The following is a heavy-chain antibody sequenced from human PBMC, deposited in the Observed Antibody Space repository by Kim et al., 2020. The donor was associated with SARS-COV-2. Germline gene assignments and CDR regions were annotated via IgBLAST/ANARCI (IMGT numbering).Heavy chain of an antibody. CDR2: IYYSGST. Sequence: SETLSLTFTVSGGSISSGGYYWSWIRQHPGKGLEWIGYIYYSGSTYYNPSLKSRVTISVDTSKNQFSLKLSSVTAADTAVYYCARDRARGYYYGMDVWAKGPRSPSP. D-gene: IGHD3-10*01. CDR3: ARDRARGYYYGMDV. J-gene: IGHJ6*02. CDR1: GGSISSGGYY. V-gene: IGHV4-31*03.